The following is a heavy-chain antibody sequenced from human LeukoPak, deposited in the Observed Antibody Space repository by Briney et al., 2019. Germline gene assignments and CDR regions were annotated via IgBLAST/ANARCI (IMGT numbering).Heavy chain of an antibody. Sequence: GGSLRLSCAASGFTFNSYGMNWVRQAPGKGLEWASYISSSSSNIDYADSVKGRFTNSRDNAKNSLYLQMNSLRAEDTAVYYCARDRPGSMDVWGQGTTVTVSS. CDR3: ARDRPGSMDV. CDR1: GFTFNSYG. CDR2: ISSSSSNI. J-gene: IGHJ6*02. D-gene: IGHD3-10*01. V-gene: IGHV3-48*01.